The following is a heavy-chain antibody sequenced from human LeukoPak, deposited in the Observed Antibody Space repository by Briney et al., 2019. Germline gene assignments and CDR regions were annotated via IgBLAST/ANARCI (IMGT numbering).Heavy chain of an antibody. CDR2: FDPEDGET. J-gene: IGHJ3*02. CDR3: ATGAYRVGATTWVAFDI. Sequence: ASVKVSCKVSGYTLTELSMHWVRQAPGKGLEWMGGFDPEDGETIYAQKFQGRVTMTEDTSTDTAYMELSSLRSEDTAVYYCATGAYRVGATTWVAFDIWGQGTMVTVSS. D-gene: IGHD1-26*01. V-gene: IGHV1-24*01. CDR1: GYTLTELS.